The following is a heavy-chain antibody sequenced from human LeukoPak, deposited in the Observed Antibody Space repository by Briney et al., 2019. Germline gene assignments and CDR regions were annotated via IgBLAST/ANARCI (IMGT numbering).Heavy chain of an antibody. CDR2: ISWNSGSI. V-gene: IGHV3-9*01. Sequence: GGALRLSCAASGFTFDDYTMHWGRQAPGKGLEWGSGISWNSGSIGYADSVKGRFTISRDNAKNSLYLQMNSLRAEDTALYYWAKDMVVTAQTGAFDIWGQGTMVTVPS. J-gene: IGHJ3*02. CDR3: AKDMVVTAQTGAFDI. D-gene: IGHD2-21*02. CDR1: GFTFDDYT.